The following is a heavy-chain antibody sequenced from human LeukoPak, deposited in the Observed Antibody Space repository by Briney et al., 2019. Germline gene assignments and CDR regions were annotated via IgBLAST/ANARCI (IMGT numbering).Heavy chain of an antibody. Sequence: SETLSLTCTVSGGSISSTTYYWGWIRQPPGKGLEWIGSMHYSGSTFYNPSLKSRVTISVDTSKNQFSLKLSSVTAADTAVYYCAREGEGYCSSTSCYQGDYWGQGTLVTVSS. V-gene: IGHV4-39*07. CDR3: AREGEGYCSSTSCYQGDY. D-gene: IGHD2-2*01. J-gene: IGHJ4*02. CDR1: GGSISSTTYY. CDR2: MHYSGST.